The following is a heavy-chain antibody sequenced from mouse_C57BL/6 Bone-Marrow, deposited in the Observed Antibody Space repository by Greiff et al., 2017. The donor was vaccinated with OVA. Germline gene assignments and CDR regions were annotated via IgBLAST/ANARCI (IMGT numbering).Heavy chain of an antibody. CDR3: ARMRGYYYGSSPYWYFDV. V-gene: IGHV8-8*01. CDR2: IWWDDDK. J-gene: IGHJ1*03. CDR1: GFSLSTFGMG. D-gene: IGHD1-1*01. Sequence: VKLVESGPGILQPSQTLSLTCSFSGFSLSTFGMGVGWIRQPSGKGLEWLAHIWWDDDKYYNPALKSRLTISKDTSQNQVFLKIANVDTADTATYYCARMRGYYYGSSPYWYFDVWGTGTTVTVSS.